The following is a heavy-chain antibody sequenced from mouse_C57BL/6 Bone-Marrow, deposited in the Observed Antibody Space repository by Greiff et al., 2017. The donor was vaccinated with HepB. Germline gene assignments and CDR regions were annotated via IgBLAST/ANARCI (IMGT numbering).Heavy chain of an antibody. CDR3: TTEPFDY. CDR1: GFNIKDDY. V-gene: IGHV14-4*01. Sequence: VHVKQSGAELVRPGASVKLSCTASGFNIKDDYMHWVKQRPEQGLEWIGWIDPENGDTEYASKFQGKATITADTSSNTAYLQLSSLTSEDTAVYYCTTEPFDYWGQGTTLTVSS. J-gene: IGHJ2*01. CDR2: IDPENGDT.